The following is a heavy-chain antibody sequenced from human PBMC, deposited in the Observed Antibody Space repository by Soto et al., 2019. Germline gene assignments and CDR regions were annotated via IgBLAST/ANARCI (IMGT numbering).Heavy chain of an antibody. Sequence: GSLRLSCAASGFTFGSYGMTWVRQAPGKGLECVSGIIAATGTTYYADSVKGRFTISRDLSTNTLFLQMNSLRAADSAVYYCAKAKGRSNFYYSGLDVWGQGTTVTVSS. CDR1: GFTFGSYG. J-gene: IGHJ6*02. V-gene: IGHV3-23*01. CDR3: AKAKGRSNFYYSGLDV. CDR2: IIAATGTT. D-gene: IGHD1-26*01.